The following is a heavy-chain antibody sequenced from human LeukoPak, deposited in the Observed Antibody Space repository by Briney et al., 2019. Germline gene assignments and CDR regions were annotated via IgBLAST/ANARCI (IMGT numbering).Heavy chain of an antibody. CDR1: GFTFISYW. V-gene: IGHV3-7*01. CDR2: IKRDGSEK. CDR3: ARDYGGNSGNCFDY. J-gene: IGHJ4*02. D-gene: IGHD4-23*01. Sequence: GGSLRLSCAASGFTFISYWMSWVRQAPGKGVEWVANIKRDGSEKYYVDSVKGRFTISRDNAKNSLYLQMNSLRPEDTAVYYCARDYGGNSGNCFDYWGQGTLVTVSS.